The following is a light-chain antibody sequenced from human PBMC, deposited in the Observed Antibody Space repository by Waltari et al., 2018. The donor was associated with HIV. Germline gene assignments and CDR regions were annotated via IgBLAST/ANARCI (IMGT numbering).Light chain of an antibody. J-gene: IGLJ2*01. CDR2: EVN. Sequence: SVSGSPGQSITISCTGPTNDISTYNFVSWYQQSPGGAPKLIIFEVNSRPSGISDRFSGSKSGDTASLTISGLQAEDEAVYFCSSYTTRASVVFGGGTKLTVL. CDR1: TNDISTYNF. CDR3: SSYTTRASVV. V-gene: IGLV2-14*01.